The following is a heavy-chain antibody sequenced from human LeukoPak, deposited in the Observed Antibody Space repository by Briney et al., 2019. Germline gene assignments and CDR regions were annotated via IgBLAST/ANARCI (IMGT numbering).Heavy chain of an antibody. D-gene: IGHD2-2*01. J-gene: IGHJ4*02. CDR3: AKDLAVVPAVPSY. CDR2: IRYDGSNK. Sequence: GGSLRLSCAASGFTFSSYGMHWVRQAPGKGLGWVAFIRYDGSNKYYADSVKGRFTISRDNSKNTLYLQMNSLRAEDTAVYYCAKDLAVVPAVPSYWGQGTLVTVSS. CDR1: GFTFSSYG. V-gene: IGHV3-30*02.